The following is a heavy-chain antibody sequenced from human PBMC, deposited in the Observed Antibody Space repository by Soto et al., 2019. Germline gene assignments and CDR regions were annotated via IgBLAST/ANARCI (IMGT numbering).Heavy chain of an antibody. V-gene: IGHV3-30-3*01. CDR2: ISYDETTK. D-gene: IGHD2-15*01. J-gene: IGHJ6*02. Sequence: QVQMVESGGGVVQPGRSLSLSCAASGFTFSTYTVYWVRQAPGKGLEWVALISYDETTKNYADSVEGRFTISRDSSKSTVYLHMNTLRTEDTAVYYCARGGRRDCSGGRCYSGSYGMDVWGQGTTVTVSS. CDR3: ARGGRRDCSGGRCYSGSYGMDV. CDR1: GFTFSTYT.